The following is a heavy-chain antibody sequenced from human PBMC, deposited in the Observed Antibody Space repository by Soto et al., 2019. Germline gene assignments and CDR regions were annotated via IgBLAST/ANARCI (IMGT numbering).Heavy chain of an antibody. CDR3: ARAGISQAAAGSLDCCPIDS. J-gene: IGHJ4*02. Sequence: EVQLVESGGGLVQPGGSLRLSCAASGFTVSSNYMSWVRQAPGKGLERVSIIYSGGTTYYADSVKGRFTISRDNSKXTXYXQMKSLGAEDTAVYYCARAGISQAAAGSLDCCPIDSWGQGTLVTVSS. CDR1: GFTVSSNY. CDR2: IYSGGTT. D-gene: IGHD6-13*01. V-gene: IGHV3-66*01.